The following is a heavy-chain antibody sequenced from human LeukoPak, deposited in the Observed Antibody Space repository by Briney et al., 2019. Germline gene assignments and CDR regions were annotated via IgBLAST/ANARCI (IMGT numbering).Heavy chain of an antibody. D-gene: IGHD3-9*01. Sequence: PETLSLTCTVSGGSISSSSYYWGWIRQPPGKGLEWIGSIYYSGSTYYNPSLKSRVTISVDTSKNQFSLKLSSVTAADTAVYYCARPGTNILTTIDAYDIWGQGTMVTVSS. CDR1: GGSISSSSYY. CDR3: ARPGTNILTTIDAYDI. V-gene: IGHV4-39*01. CDR2: IYYSGST. J-gene: IGHJ3*02.